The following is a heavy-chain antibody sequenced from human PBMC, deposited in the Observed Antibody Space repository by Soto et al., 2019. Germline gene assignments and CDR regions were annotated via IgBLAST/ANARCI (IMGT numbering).Heavy chain of an antibody. V-gene: IGHV1-18*04. CDR2: VSAYNGHT. Sequence: QVQLVQSGPEVKKPGASVKVSCKTSGYLFTNYAITWLRQAPGQTLEWMGWVSAYNGHTKYAQKFQGRVTMTRDTSTNTVYMEMTRLRSDDTAVYFCARDFSFYDSSRYTRTDAFDVWGPGTAVTVSS. CDR3: ARDFSFYDSSRYTRTDAFDV. D-gene: IGHD3-22*01. J-gene: IGHJ3*01. CDR1: GYLFTNYA.